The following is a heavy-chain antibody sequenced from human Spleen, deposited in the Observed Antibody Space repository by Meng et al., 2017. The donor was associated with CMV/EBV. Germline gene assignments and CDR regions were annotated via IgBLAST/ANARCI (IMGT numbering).Heavy chain of an antibody. CDR3: ARAPRGQMRGGVIAALRAFWFDP. V-gene: IGHV4-34*01. Sequence: SWPWTRQPPGQRRRWIGEINHSGSTNYHPSLRSRIIISVDTSENQFSLKLSSGTAADTAVYYCARAPRGQMRGGVIAALRAFWFDPWGQGTLVTVSS. D-gene: IGHD6-6*01. J-gene: IGHJ5*02. CDR1: S. CDR2: INHSGST.